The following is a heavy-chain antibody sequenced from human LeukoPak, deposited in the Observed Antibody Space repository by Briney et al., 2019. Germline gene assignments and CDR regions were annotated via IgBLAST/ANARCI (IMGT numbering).Heavy chain of an antibody. D-gene: IGHD4-17*01. J-gene: IGHJ6*03. Sequence: GGSLRLSCAASGFTFSDYYMNWIRQAPGKGLEWVSYISSSGSTIYYADSVKGRFTISRDNAKNSLYLQMNSLRAEDTAVYYCARDGDYYYYYMDVWGKGTTVTVSS. CDR2: ISSSGSTI. CDR3: ARDGDYYYYYMDV. CDR1: GFTFSDYY. V-gene: IGHV3-11*01.